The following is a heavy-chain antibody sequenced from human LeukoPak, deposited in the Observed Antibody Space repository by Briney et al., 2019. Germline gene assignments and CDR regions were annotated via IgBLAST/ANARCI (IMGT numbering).Heavy chain of an antibody. Sequence: PSETLSLTCTVPGGSISSYYWSWIRQPPGKGLDGIGYIYYGGSTNYNPSLKSRVTISVDTSKNQFSLKLSSVTAADTAVYYCARYSSGWYGGYYFDYWGQGTLVTVSS. CDR1: GGSISSYY. D-gene: IGHD6-19*01. CDR2: IYYGGST. CDR3: ARYSSGWYGGYYFDY. V-gene: IGHV4-59*01. J-gene: IGHJ4*02.